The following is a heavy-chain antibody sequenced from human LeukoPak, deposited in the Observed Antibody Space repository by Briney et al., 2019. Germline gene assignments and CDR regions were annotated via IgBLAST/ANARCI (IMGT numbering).Heavy chain of an antibody. CDR1: GFTFSSFG. CDR2: ILYDGSNK. CDR3: AKDITMIVVVVDAFDI. D-gene: IGHD3-22*01. Sequence: GGSLRLSCAASGFTFSSFGMHWVRQAPGKGLEWVAVILYDGSNKKYADSVKGRFTISRDNSKNTLYLQMNSLRAEDTAVYYCAKDITMIVVVVDAFDIWGQGTMVTVSS. J-gene: IGHJ3*02. V-gene: IGHV3-33*06.